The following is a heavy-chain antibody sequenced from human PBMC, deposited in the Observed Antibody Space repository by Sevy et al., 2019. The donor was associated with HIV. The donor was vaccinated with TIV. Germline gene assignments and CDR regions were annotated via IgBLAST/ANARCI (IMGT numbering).Heavy chain of an antibody. CDR2: IIPIFGTP. V-gene: IGHV1-69*13. D-gene: IGHD1-1*01. CDR3: ATSGTTGTTSHFGY. Sequence: ASVKVSCKASGGTFSDFGFHWVRQAPGQGLEWMGGIIPIFGTPNYAQQSLGRVTIIADESTSTVYMELNRLTSDYTAVYYCATSGTTGTTSHFGYWGQGTLVTVSS. J-gene: IGHJ4*02. CDR1: GGTFSDFG.